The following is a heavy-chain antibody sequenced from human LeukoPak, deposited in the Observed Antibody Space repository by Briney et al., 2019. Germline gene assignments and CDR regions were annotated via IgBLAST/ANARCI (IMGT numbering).Heavy chain of an antibody. D-gene: IGHD3-16*01. CDR2: SSSSGNI. CDR1: GFIFSKYN. J-gene: IGHJ4*02. Sequence: GGSLRLSCAASGFIFSKYNMNWVRQAPGKGLEWVSSSSSSGNIQYVDSVKGRFTISRDNAKNSLYLQMDSLRAEDTAVYYCARDVDRLAGEDYWGQGTLVTVSS. CDR3: ARDVDRLAGEDY. V-gene: IGHV3-21*01.